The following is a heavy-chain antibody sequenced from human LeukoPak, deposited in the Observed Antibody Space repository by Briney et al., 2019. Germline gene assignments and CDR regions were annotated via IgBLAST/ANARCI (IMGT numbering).Heavy chain of an antibody. CDR2: IWYDGSNK. CDR1: GFTFSSYG. Sequence: GRSLRLSCAASGFTFSSYGMHWVRQAPGKGLECVAVIWYDGSNKYYADSVKGRFTISRDNSKNTLYLQMNSLRAEDTAVYYCARDHSSGWYSDYFDYWGQGTLDTVSS. CDR3: ARDHSSGWYSDYFDY. D-gene: IGHD6-19*01. J-gene: IGHJ4*02. V-gene: IGHV3-33*01.